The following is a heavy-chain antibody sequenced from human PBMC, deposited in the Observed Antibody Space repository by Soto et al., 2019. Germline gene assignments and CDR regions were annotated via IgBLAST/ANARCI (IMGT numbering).Heavy chain of an antibody. D-gene: IGHD7-27*01. CDR1: GGTFSSYA. J-gene: IGHJ4*02. V-gene: IGHV1-69*13. Sequence: SVKVSCKASGGTFSSYAISWVRQAPGQGLEWMGGIIPIFGTANYAQKFQGRVTITADESTSTAYMGLSSLRSEDTAVYYCARPQTGAYYFDFWGQGNLVTVSS. CDR2: IIPIFGTA. CDR3: ARPQTGAYYFDF.